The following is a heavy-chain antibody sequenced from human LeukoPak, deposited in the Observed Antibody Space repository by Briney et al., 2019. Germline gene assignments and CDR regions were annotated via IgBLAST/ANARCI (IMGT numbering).Heavy chain of an antibody. Sequence: PSETLSLTCTVSGDSISSYYWSWIRQSPGKGLEWIGYIYYSGSTKYNPSLKSRVTISIDTSKNQFSLKLTSVTAADTAVYYCARVRDGYQGSYMDVWGKGTTVTVSS. CDR2: IYYSGST. V-gene: IGHV4-59*01. CDR1: GDSISSYY. J-gene: IGHJ6*03. CDR3: ARVRDGYQGSYMDV. D-gene: IGHD5-24*01.